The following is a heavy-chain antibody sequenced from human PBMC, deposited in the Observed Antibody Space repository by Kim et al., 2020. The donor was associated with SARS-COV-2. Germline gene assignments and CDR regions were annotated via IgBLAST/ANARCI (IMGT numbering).Heavy chain of an antibody. CDR3: GREAVTRGTSYYYGM. J-gene: IGHJ6*01. CDR1: GFTFSSYN. D-gene: IGHD4-17*01. Sequence: GGSLRLSCAASGFTFSSYNMNWVRQATGKGLEWVSYISTSGSTIYSAAAVKGCSTSSRDNTKNSFLLQMNSRRGEATAEYYGGREAVTRGTSYYYGM. V-gene: IGHV3-48*04. CDR2: ISTSGSTI.